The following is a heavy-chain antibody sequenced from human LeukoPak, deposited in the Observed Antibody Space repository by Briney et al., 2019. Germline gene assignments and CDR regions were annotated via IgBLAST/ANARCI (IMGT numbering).Heavy chain of an antibody. D-gene: IGHD5-18*01. CDR2: ISSSSSYI. Sequence: PGGSLRLSCAASGFTFSSYSMNRVRQAPGKGLEWVSSISSSSSYIYYADSVKGRFTISRDNAKNSLYLQMNSLRAEDTAVYYCARSPATIPAMVRPTPTSTIDYWGQGTLVTVSS. CDR3: ARSPATIPAMVRPTPTSTIDY. J-gene: IGHJ4*02. CDR1: GFTFSSYS. V-gene: IGHV3-21*01.